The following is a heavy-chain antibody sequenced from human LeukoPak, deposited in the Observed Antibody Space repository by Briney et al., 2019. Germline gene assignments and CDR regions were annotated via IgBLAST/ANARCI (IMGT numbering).Heavy chain of an antibody. J-gene: IGHJ1*01. CDR1: GYTFTGYY. CDR2: INPNSGGT. CDR3: ARDSSGWYGGVFQH. Sequence: ASVKVSCKASGYTFTGYYMHWVRQAPGQGLEWMGWINPNSGGTNYAQKFQGWVTMTTDTSTSTAYMELRSLRSDDTAVYYCARDSSGWYGGVFQHWGQGTLVTVSS. V-gene: IGHV1-2*04. D-gene: IGHD6-19*01.